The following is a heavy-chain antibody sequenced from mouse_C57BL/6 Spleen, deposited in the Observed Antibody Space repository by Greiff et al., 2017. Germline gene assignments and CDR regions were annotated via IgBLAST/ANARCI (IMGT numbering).Heavy chain of an antibody. V-gene: IGHV1-52*01. CDR1: GYAFTSYW. Sequence: VQLQQSGAELVRPGSSVKLSCKASGYAFTSYWMHWVKQRPIKGLEWIGNIDPSDSDAHYNQKFKDKATLTVDKSSSTAYMQLSSLTSEDSAVYYCARTLYYYGSSYFDVCGRGQGTTVTVSS. D-gene: IGHD1-1*01. J-gene: IGHJ4*01. CDR2: IDPSDSDA. CDR3: ARTLYYYGSSYFDVCG.